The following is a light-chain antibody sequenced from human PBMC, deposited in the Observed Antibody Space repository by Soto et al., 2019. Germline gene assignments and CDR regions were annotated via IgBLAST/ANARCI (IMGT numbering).Light chain of an antibody. V-gene: IGKV1-39*01. CDR2: PAS. CDR3: QQSYSTPCT. J-gene: IGKJ2*02. CDR1: QSISSY. Sequence: DIQMTQSPSSLSASVGDRVTITCRASQSISSYLNWYQQKPGKAPKLLNYPASSLQSGVPSRFSGSGSGTDFTLTISRLQPEDFATYYCQQSYSTPCTFGQGAKLEIK.